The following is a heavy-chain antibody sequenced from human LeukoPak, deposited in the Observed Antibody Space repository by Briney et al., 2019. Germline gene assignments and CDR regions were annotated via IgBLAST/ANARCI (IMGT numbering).Heavy chain of an antibody. Sequence: GRSLRLSCEASGFTFDDYGMHWVRQAPGKGLEWVSTISWNSASVGYVDSVKGRFAISRDNAKKTLYLQMNSLRPEDTALYYCAKDYGYSSSWYDYWGQGTLVTVSS. CDR1: GFTFDDYG. CDR2: ISWNSASV. CDR3: AKDYGYSSSWYDY. D-gene: IGHD6-13*01. J-gene: IGHJ4*02. V-gene: IGHV3-9*01.